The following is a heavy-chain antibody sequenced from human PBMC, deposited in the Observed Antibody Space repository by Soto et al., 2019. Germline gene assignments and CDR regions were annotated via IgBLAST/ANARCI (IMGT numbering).Heavy chain of an antibody. J-gene: IGHJ4*02. CDR2: IRSKANSYAT. D-gene: IGHD6-13*01. CDR1: GFTFSGSA. Sequence: PVGSLRLSCAASGFTFSGSAMHWVRQASGKVLEWVGRIRSKANSYATAYAASVKGRFTISRDDSKNTAYLQMNSLKTEDTAVYYCTSSTAAGTSRLFDYWGQGTLVTVSS. CDR3: TSSTAAGTSRLFDY. V-gene: IGHV3-73*01.